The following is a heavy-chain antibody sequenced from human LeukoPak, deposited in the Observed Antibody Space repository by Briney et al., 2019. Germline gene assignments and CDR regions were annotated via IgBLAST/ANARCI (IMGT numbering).Heavy chain of an antibody. CDR3: ARHGSSWGGVYYFDY. Sequence: GESLKISCMGSGYTFSNYWIAWVRQMPGKGLEWMGIIYPGDSNTRYSPSFQGQVTISADKSINTAYLQWRSLAASDTAMYYCARHGSSWGGVYYFDYWGQGTLVTVSS. J-gene: IGHJ4*02. CDR1: GYTFSNYW. CDR2: IYPGDSNT. V-gene: IGHV5-51*01. D-gene: IGHD3-16*01.